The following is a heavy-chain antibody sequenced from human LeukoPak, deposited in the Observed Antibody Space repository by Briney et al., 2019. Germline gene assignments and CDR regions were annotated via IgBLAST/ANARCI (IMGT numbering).Heavy chain of an antibody. Sequence: PSQTLSLTCTVSGGSISSGGYYWSWIRQHPGKGLEWVGYIYYSGSTYYNPSRKSRVTISVDTSKNQFSLKLSSVTAADTAVYYCASWYDTLDGRFDPWGQGTLVTVSS. V-gene: IGHV4-31*03. D-gene: IGHD3-9*01. J-gene: IGHJ5*02. CDR3: ASWYDTLDGRFDP. CDR2: IYYSGST. CDR1: GGSISSGGYY.